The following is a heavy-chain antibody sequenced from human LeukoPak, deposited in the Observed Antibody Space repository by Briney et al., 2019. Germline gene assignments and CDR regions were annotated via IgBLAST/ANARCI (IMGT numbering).Heavy chain of an antibody. J-gene: IGHJ4*02. V-gene: IGHV3-72*01. Sequence: PGGSLRLSCAASGFIFSDHYMAWVRQAPGKGLEWVGRTRNKADSYSTEYAASVKGRFTISRDDSKNSLYLQLNSLKTEDTAVYYCARGMVTYRGNHGFDYWGQGTLVTVSS. CDR3: ARGMVTYRGNHGFDY. CDR2: TRNKADSYST. CDR1: GFIFSDHY. D-gene: IGHD4-23*01.